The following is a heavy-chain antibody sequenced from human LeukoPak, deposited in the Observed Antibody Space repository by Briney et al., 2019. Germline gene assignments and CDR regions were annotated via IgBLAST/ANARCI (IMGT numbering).Heavy chain of an antibody. J-gene: IGHJ4*02. D-gene: IGHD4-17*01. CDR2: IYYSGST. V-gene: IGHV4-59*01. CDR3: ARSRYGDSGY. CDR1: GGSISSYY. Sequence: PSETLSLTCTVSGGSISSYYWSWIRQPPGKGLEWIGYIYYSGSTNYNPSLKSRVTISVDTSKNQFSLKLSSVTAADTAVYYCARSRYGDSGYWGQGTLVTVSS.